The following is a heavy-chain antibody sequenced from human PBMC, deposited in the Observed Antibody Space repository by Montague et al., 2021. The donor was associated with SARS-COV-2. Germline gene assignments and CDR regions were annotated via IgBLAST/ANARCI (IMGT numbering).Heavy chain of an antibody. J-gene: IGHJ5*02. CDR2: IHYSGST. Sequence: SETLSLTCTVFGGSISSSSCYWGWIRQPPGKGLEWIGSIHYSGSTYYNPSLKSRVTISVDTSKKHFSLKLSSVTAADTAVYFCAAQSSGGYCSSSSCYVWFDPWGQGTLVTVSS. CDR3: AAQSSGGYCSSSSCYVWFDP. V-gene: IGHV4-39*01. D-gene: IGHD2-2*01. CDR1: GGSISSSSCY.